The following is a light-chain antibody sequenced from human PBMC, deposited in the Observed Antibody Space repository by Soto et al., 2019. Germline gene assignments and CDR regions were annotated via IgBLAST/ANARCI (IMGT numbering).Light chain of an antibody. Sequence: QAVVTQPPSVSAAPGQRVTISCTGSSSNIGAGYEAHWYQQVPGTAPKLLIYENNNRPSGVPDRFSGSKSGTSASLAITGLQAEDEAEYYCQSYDSSLSGYVFGTGPKLTVL. J-gene: IGLJ1*01. CDR3: QSYDSSLSGYV. CDR2: ENN. CDR1: SSNIGAGYE. V-gene: IGLV1-40*01.